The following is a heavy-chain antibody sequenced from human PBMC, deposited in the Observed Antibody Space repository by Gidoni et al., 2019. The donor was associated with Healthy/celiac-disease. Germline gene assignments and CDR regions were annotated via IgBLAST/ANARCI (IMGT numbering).Heavy chain of an antibody. CDR1: GFTFSSYG. Sequence: QVQLVESGGGVVQPGRSLRLSCAASGFTFSSYGMHWVRQAPGKGLAWVAVIWYDGSNKYYADSVKGRFTISRDNSKNTLYLQMNSLRAEDTAVYYCARADIVVVPAAIDYYYYGMDVWAKGPRSPSP. D-gene: IGHD2-2*01. CDR3: ARADIVVVPAAIDYYYYGMDV. V-gene: IGHV3-33*01. J-gene: IGHJ6*02. CDR2: IWYDGSNK.